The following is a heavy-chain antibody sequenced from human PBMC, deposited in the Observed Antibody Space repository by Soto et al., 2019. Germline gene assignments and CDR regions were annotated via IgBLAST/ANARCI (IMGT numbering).Heavy chain of an antibody. CDR1: GGSFSGYY. CDR3: ARGRGCSGGSCYFTNHHYGMDV. CDR2: INHSGST. D-gene: IGHD2-15*01. V-gene: IGHV4-34*01. Sequence: SETLSLTCAVYGGSFSGYYWSWIRQPPGKGLEWIGEINHSGSTNYNPSLKSRVTISVDTSKNQFSLKLSSVTAADTAVCYCARGRGCSGGSCYFTNHHYGMDVWGQGTTVTVSS. J-gene: IGHJ6*02.